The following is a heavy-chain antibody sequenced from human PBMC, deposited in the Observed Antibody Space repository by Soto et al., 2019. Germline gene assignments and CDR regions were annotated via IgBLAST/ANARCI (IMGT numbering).Heavy chain of an antibody. J-gene: IGHJ6*02. CDR2: ISYDGSNK. Sequence: PGGSLRLSCAASGFTFSSYGMHWVRQAPGKGLEWVAVISYDGSNKYYADSVKGRFTISRDNSKNTLYLQMNSLRAEDTAVYYCAKDLKYGFSFYYYYGIDVWGQGTTVTVYS. CDR1: GFTFSSYG. D-gene: IGHD3-10*01. CDR3: AKDLKYGFSFYYYYGIDV. V-gene: IGHV3-30*18.